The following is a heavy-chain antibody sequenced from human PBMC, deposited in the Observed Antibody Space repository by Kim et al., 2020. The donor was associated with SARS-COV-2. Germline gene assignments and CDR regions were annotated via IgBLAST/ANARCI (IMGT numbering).Heavy chain of an antibody. Sequence: TYTPSLRSGVTISVDKSKNQFTLKLRSVTAADRAVYYCARVGSGGYYFDYWGQGTLVTVSS. J-gene: IGHJ4*02. V-gene: IGHV4-4*02. D-gene: IGHD1-26*01. CDR3: ARVGSGGYYFDY.